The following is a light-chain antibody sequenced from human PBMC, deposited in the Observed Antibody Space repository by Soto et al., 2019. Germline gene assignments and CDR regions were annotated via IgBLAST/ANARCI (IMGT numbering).Light chain of an antibody. CDR1: QSISSW. V-gene: IGKV1-5*03. J-gene: IGKJ4*01. CDR3: QQYNSYPF. Sequence: DIQMTQSPSTLSASVGDRVTITCRASQSISSWLAWYQQKPGKAPKPLIYKASSLETGVPSRFRGSGSGTEFPLTIHSLQPDDFATYYCQQYNSYPFFGGGTKVEIK. CDR2: KAS.